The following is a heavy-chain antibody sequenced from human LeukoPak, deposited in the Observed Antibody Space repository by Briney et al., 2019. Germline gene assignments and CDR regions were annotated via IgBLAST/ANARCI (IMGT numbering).Heavy chain of an antibody. CDR2: IKEDGSDK. D-gene: IGHD5-18*01. CDR3: ARDAGYGYDRFDY. CDR1: RFTFSSYG. J-gene: IGHJ4*02. V-gene: IGHV3-7*01. Sequence: QPGGSLRLSCAASRFTFSSYGMHWVRQAPGKGLEWVANIKEDGSDKNYVESMKGRYTISRDNAQNSLYLQMNRLGVEDTAVYYCARDAGYGYDRFDYWGQGTQVTVSS.